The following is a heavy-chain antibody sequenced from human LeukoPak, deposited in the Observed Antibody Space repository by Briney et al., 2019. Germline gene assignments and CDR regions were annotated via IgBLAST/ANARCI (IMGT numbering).Heavy chain of an antibody. CDR1: GFTLSDYY. V-gene: IGHV3-11*01. Sequence: GGSLRRSCSASGFTLSDYYMSWIRQAPGKGLEWVSYSSSSGSTIYYADSVKGRFAISRDNAKHSLYLQMNSLRAEHTAVYYCARRRDFIDYWGQGTLVTVSS. D-gene: IGHD3/OR15-3a*01. CDR2: SSSSGSTI. J-gene: IGHJ4*02. CDR3: ARRRDFIDY.